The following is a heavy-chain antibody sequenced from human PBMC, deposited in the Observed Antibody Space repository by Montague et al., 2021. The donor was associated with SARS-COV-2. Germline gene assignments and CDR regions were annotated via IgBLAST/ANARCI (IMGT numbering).Heavy chain of an antibody. CDR2: INYNGTT. V-gene: IGHV4-39*01. Sequence: SETLSLTCSVSGGSITDRTYYWGCIRQSPGKGLEWIGAINYNGTTYYNPSLKSRVTISLDTAKNQFSLKMTPVTAADTAVYYCARHWGIAAAGNWGQGTLVTVSS. CDR1: GGSITDRTYY. D-gene: IGHD6-13*01. J-gene: IGHJ4*02. CDR3: ARHWGIAAAGN.